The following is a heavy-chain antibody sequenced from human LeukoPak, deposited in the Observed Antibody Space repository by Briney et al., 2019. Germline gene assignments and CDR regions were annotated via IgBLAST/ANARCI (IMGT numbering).Heavy chain of an antibody. CDR1: GFPSISFS. CDR3: AREIYDPRDMPLDH. Sequence: PGGSLRLTCAASGFPSISFSIHWVRQAPGKGLEWVSSISSNRAKIFYADSVKGRFAISRDNARNSVYLQMNSLRAEDTALYFCAREIYDPRDMPLDHWGQGALVTVSS. D-gene: IGHD3-16*01. V-gene: IGHV3-21*01. J-gene: IGHJ4*02. CDR2: ISSNRAKI.